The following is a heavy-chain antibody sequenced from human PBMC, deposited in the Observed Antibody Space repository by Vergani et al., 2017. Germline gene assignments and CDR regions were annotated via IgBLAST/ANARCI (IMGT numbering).Heavy chain of an antibody. CDR1: GFTFSSYA. CDR2: ISYDGSNK. V-gene: IGHV3-30*04. J-gene: IGHJ4*02. CDR3: AGGSNSGSYYRD. D-gene: IGHD1-26*01. Sequence: QVQLVESAGGVVQPGRSLRLSCSASGFTFSSYAMHWFRQAPGKGLEWVAVISYDGSNKYYADSVKGRFTISRDNSKNTLYLQMNSLRAEDTAVYYCAGGSNSGSYYRDWGQGTLVTVSS.